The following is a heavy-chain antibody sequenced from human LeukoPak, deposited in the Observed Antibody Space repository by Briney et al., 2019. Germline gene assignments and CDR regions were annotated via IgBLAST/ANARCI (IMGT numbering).Heavy chain of an antibody. D-gene: IGHD2-15*01. CDR3: ARLGFCRDDNCLDDY. J-gene: IGHJ4*02. Sequence: PSETLSLTCTVSGGSISPHYWSWIRQPPGKGLEYVGYIYYTGGTNYNPSLRSRATISVDASKNQFSLKLSSVTATDTSVYYCARLGFCRDDNCLDDYWGEGTLVSVSS. CDR2: IYYTGGT. CDR1: GGSISPHY. V-gene: IGHV4-59*08.